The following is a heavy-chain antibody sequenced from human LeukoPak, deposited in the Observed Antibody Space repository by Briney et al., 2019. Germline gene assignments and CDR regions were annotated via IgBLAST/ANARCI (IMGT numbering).Heavy chain of an antibody. CDR3: ARTRYCISTSCYFDY. CDR1: GGSISNYY. J-gene: IGHJ4*02. CDR2: IYCSGST. V-gene: IGHV4-59*01. Sequence: PSETLSLTCTVSGGSISNYYWSWIRQPPGKGLEWIGYIYCSGSTKYNPSLKSRVTISVDTSKNQFSLELSSVTAADTAVYYCARTRYCISTSCYFDYWGQGTLVTASS. D-gene: IGHD2-2*01.